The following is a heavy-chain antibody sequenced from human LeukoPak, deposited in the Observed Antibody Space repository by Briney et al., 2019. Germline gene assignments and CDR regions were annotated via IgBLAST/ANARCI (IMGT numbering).Heavy chain of an antibody. CDR3: ARVKAAGPNWFDP. V-gene: IGHV4-30-2*01. CDR1: GGSISSGGYS. Sequence: PSETLSLTCAVSGGSISSGGYSWSWIRQPPGKGLEWIGYIYHSGSTYYNPSLKSRVTISVDRSKNQFSLKLSSVTAADTAVYYCARVKAAGPNWFDPWGQGTLVTVSS. CDR2: IYHSGST. D-gene: IGHD6-13*01. J-gene: IGHJ5*02.